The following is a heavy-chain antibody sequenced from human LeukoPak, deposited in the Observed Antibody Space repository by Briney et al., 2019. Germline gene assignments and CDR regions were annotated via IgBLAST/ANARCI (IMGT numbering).Heavy chain of an antibody. Sequence: SETLSLTCTVSGGSISSSSYYWGWIRQPPGKGLEWIGSIYYSGSTYYNPSLKSRVTISVDTSKNQFSLKPSSVTAADTAVYYCAKRSQLYYYGSGSYDWFDPWGQGTLVTVSS. V-gene: IGHV4-39*01. CDR3: AKRSQLYYYGSGSYDWFDP. J-gene: IGHJ5*02. D-gene: IGHD3-10*01. CDR1: GGSISSSSYY. CDR2: IYYSGST.